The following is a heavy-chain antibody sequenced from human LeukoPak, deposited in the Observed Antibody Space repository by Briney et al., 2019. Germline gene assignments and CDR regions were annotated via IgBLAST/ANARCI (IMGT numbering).Heavy chain of an antibody. CDR2: IRYDRSNK. D-gene: IGHD4-17*01. Sequence: GGSLRLFYAASGFTFSSYGMHWVRQAPGKGLEGVAFIRYDRSNKYYADSVKGRFTISRDNSKNTLYLQMNSLRAEDTAVYYCTRDTGTTGEVKFDPWGQGTLVTVSS. V-gene: IGHV3-30*02. J-gene: IGHJ5*02. CDR3: TRDTGTTGEVKFDP. CDR1: GFTFSSYG.